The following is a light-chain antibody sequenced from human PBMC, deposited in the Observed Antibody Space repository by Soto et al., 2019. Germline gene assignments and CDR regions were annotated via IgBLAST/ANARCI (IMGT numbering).Light chain of an antibody. CDR2: DAS. J-gene: IGKJ1*01. Sequence: DIQMTQSPSTMSASAGATFTVTCWASQSVSGWLAWYQQKPGEAPKLLIYDASALPRGVPSRFSGSGSGTKFTLTSASLQPDDFATYYCQQYETFSGTFGPGTKVDIK. V-gene: IGKV1-5*01. CDR3: QQYETFSGT. CDR1: QSVSGW.